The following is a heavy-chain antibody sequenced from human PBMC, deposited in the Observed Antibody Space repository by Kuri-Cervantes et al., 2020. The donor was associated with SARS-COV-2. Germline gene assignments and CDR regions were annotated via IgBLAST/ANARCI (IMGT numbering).Heavy chain of an antibody. CDR3: AREAGGVGSTYRAHFDY. J-gene: IGHJ4*02. D-gene: IGHD2-2*01. CDR2: ISSSSSYI. CDR1: GFTFSSYS. V-gene: IGHV3-21*01. Sequence: GGSLRLSCAASGFTFSSYSMNWVRQAPGKGLEWVSSISSSSSYIYYADSVKGRFTISRDNAKNSLYLQMNSLRAEDTAVYYCAREAGGVGSTYRAHFDYWGQGTLVTVSS.